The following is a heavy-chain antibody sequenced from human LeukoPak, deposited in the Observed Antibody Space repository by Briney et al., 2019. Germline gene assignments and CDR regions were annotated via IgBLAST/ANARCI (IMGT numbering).Heavy chain of an antibody. CDR2: IYYSGST. D-gene: IGHD5-12*01. CDR3: ARARRGYVRLDY. V-gene: IGHV4-59*01. J-gene: IGHJ4*02. Sequence: PSETLSLTCTVSGGSISSYYWSWIRQPPGKGLEWIGYIYYSGSTNYNPSLKSRVTISVDTSKNQFSLKLSSVTAADTAVYYCARARRGYVRLDYWGQGTLVTVSS. CDR1: GGSISSYY.